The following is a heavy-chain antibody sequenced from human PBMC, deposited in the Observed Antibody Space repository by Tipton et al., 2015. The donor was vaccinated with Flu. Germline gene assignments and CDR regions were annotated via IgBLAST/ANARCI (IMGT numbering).Heavy chain of an antibody. CDR2: IYHSGST. D-gene: IGHD3-10*01. CDR1: GYSISSGYY. J-gene: IGHJ4*02. CDR3: SRSTYYYGSGSLDY. Sequence: TLSLTCAVSGYSISSGYYWGWVRQPPGKGLEWIGTIYHSGSTYYNPSLKSRLTMSVDTSKNQFSLKLSSVTAADTAVYYCSRSTYYYGSGSLDYWGQGILVTVSS. V-gene: IGHV4-38-2*01.